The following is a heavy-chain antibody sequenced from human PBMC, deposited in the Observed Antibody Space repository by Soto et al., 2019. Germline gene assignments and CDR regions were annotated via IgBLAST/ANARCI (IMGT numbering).Heavy chain of an antibody. CDR1: GDSISSYY. CDR2: LYYGRSA. CDR3: ALRSMAVVPEY. J-gene: IGHJ4*02. D-gene: IGHD3-22*01. V-gene: IGHV4-59*01. Sequence: QVQLQESGPGLVKPSETLSLTCAVSGDSISSYYCMWIRQPPGKGLESIGYLYYGRSANYNPSLKSRVTLAMXPSTNQCSLTLSSMTAADTAVYYCALRSMAVVPEYWGQGTLVTVSS.